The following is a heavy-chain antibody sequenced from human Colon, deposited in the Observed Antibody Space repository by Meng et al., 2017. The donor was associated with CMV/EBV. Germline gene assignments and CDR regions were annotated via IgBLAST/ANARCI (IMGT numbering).Heavy chain of an antibody. J-gene: IGHJ6*02. D-gene: IGHD3-9*01. CDR3: ARCGFDHHYFGMDV. CDR2: IQFDGGIK. V-gene: IGHV3-30*02. CDR1: GFPFSDYG. Sequence: GGSLRLSCGASGFPFSDYGMYWVRQAPGKGLEWVAFIQFDGGIKYYTDSVKGRFTASRDNSKSTLYLQMDSLRAEDTAVYYCARCGFDHHYFGMDVWGQGTTVTVSS.